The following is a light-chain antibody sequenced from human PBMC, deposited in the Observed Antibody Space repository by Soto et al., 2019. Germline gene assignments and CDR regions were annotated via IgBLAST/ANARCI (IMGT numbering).Light chain of an antibody. Sequence: QSALTQPASVSGSPGQSITISCTGTSSDVGSYNLVSWYQQHPGKAPKLMIFEVNKRPSGVSNRFSGSKSGNTASLTISGLQAEDEADYYCSSYAGSSAPYVFGTGTKVTVL. J-gene: IGLJ1*01. CDR2: EVN. CDR1: SSDVGSYNL. V-gene: IGLV2-23*02. CDR3: SSYAGSSAPYV.